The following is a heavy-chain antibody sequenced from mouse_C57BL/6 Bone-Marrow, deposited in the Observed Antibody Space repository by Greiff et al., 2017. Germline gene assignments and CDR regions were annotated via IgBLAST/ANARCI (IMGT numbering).Heavy chain of an antibody. D-gene: IGHD1-1*01. CDR1: GYTFTSYG. V-gene: IGHV1-81*01. J-gene: IGHJ3*01. CDR3: ASYYYGPREFAY. Sequence: QVQLQQSGAELARPGASVKLSCKASGYTFTSYGISWVKQRTGQGLEWIGEIYPRSGNPYYNEKFKGKATLTADKSSSTAYMELRSLTSEDSAVYFCASYYYGPREFAYWGQGTLVTVSA. CDR2: IYPRSGNP.